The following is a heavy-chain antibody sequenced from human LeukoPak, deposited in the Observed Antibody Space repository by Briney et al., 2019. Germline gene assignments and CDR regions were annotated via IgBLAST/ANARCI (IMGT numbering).Heavy chain of an antibody. CDR2: IYYSGST. CDR3: ARGDCYDSSGYYLDPSGRSINFDY. V-gene: IGHV4-39*01. CDR1: GGSISSSSYS. D-gene: IGHD3-22*01. J-gene: IGHJ4*02. Sequence: KPSETLSLTCTVSGGSISSSSYSWGWIRQPPGKGLEWIGSIYYSGSTYYNPSLKSRVTISVDTSKNQFSLKLSSVTAADTAVYYCARGDCYDSSGYYLDPSGRSINFDYWGQGTLVTVSS.